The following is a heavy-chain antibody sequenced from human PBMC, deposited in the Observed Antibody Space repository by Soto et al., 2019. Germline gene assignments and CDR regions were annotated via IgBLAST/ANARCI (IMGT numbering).Heavy chain of an antibody. CDR1: GGSISSGGYY. CDR2: IYYSGST. V-gene: IGHV4-31*03. D-gene: IGHD3-10*01. CDR3: ARASITMVRGVILLDY. Sequence: PSETLSLTCTVSGGSISSGGYYWSWIRQHPGKGLEWIGYIYYSGSTYYNPSLKSRVTISVDTSKNQFSLKLRSVTAADTAVYYCARASITMVRGVILLDYWGQGTLVTVSS. J-gene: IGHJ4*02.